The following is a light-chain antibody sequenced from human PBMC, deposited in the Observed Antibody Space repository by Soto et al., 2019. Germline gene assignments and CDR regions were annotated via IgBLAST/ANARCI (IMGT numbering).Light chain of an antibody. J-gene: IGKJ1*01. CDR3: QQYGSSGT. CDR1: QAVGSN. V-gene: IGKV3-20*01. CDR2: DAS. Sequence: IVLTQSPATLSVSPGERATLSCRASQAVGSNLAWYQQRPGQAPRLLIYDASNRATGIPDRFSGSGSGTDFTLTISRLEPEDFAVYYCQQYGSSGTFGQGTKVEIK.